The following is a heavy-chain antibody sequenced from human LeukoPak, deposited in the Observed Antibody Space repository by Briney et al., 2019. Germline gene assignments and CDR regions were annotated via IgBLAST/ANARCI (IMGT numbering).Heavy chain of an antibody. CDR3: ARGRDMVRGIGDAFDI. V-gene: IGHV1-2*04. J-gene: IGHJ3*02. Sequence: ASVKVSCKASGYTFTGYYMHWVRQAPGQGLEGMGWINPNSGGTNYAQKFQGWVTMTRDTSISTAYMELSTLRSDDTAVYYCARGRDMVRGIGDAFDIWGQGTMVTVSS. CDR1: GYTFTGYY. CDR2: INPNSGGT. D-gene: IGHD3-10*01.